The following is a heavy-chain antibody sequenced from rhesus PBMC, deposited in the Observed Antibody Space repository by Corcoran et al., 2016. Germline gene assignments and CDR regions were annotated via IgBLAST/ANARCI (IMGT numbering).Heavy chain of an antibody. D-gene: IGHD3S6*01. V-gene: IGHV4-93*01. Sequence: QVQLQESGPAVVKPSETLSLTCGVSGTSISSRSWWTWIRQSPGTGLEWIGGIYGSDGKNEYAPRLKSRVSFHRDTSKNHFSLTLISVPVADTAVYYCGKPPPTPENRFDVWGPGVLVTVSS. CDR3: GKPPPTPENRFDV. CDR2: IYGSDGKN. J-gene: IGHJ5-1*01. CDR1: GTSISSRSW.